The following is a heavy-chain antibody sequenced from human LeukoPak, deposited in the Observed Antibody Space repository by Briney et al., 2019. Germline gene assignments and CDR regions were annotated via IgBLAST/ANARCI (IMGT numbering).Heavy chain of an antibody. CDR1: GYTFTSYY. V-gene: IGHV1-46*01. CDR3: ARDSRNSGFGRFFDS. D-gene: IGHD6-19*01. J-gene: IGHJ5*01. Sequence: ASVKVSCKASGYTFTSYYMHWVRQAPGQGLEWMGIINPSGGSTSYAQKFQGGVTMTRDTSTSTVYMELSSLRSDDTAVYYCARDSRNSGFGRFFDSWGQGTLVTVSS. CDR2: INPSGGST.